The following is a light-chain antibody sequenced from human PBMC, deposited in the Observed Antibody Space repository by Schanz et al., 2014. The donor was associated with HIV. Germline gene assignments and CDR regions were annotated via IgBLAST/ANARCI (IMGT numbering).Light chain of an antibody. CDR1: SGHRTYA. V-gene: IGLV4-69*02. Sequence: QPVLTQSPSASASLGASVKLTCTLDSGHRTYAIAWHQQQPEKGPRYLMNLNSDGSHSKGDGIPDRFSGSSSGAERYLTISILQSEDEADYYCQTWGTGIVVFGGGTKLTVL. CDR2: LNSDGSH. CDR3: QTWGTGIVV. J-gene: IGLJ2*01.